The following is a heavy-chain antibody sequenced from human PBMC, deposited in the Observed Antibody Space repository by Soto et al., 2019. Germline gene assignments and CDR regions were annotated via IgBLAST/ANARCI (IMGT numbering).Heavy chain of an antibody. CDR3: ARDRFRRVLRYFDWSHYGMDG. D-gene: IGHD3-9*01. Sequence: GASVKVSCKASGYTFTGYYMHWVRQAPGQGLEWMGWINPNSGGTNYAQKFQGWVTMTRDTSISTAYMELNRLRSDDTAVYYCARDRFRRVLRYFDWSHYGMDGWGQGTTVTVSS. CDR1: GYTFTGYY. V-gene: IGHV1-2*04. CDR2: INPNSGGT. J-gene: IGHJ6*02.